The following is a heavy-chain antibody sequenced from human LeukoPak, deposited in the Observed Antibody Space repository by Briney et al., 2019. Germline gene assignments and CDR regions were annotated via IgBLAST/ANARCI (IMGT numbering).Heavy chain of an antibody. CDR1: GGTFSSYA. CDR3: ARDRGGGYDLGFDY. V-gene: IGHV1-69*04. CDR2: IIPILGIA. Sequence: SVKVSCEASGGTFSSYAISWVRQAPGQGLEWMGRIIPILGIANYAQKFQGRVTITADKSTSTAYMELSSLRSEDTAVYYCARDRGGGYDLGFDYWGQGTLVTVSS. J-gene: IGHJ4*02. D-gene: IGHD5-12*01.